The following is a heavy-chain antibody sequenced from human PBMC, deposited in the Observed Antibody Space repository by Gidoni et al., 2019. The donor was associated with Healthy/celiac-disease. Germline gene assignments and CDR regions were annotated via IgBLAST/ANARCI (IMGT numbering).Heavy chain of an antibody. D-gene: IGHD4-17*01. J-gene: IGHJ6*02. CDR3: ARDMIYGDYPYYYYGMDV. CDR1: GFTFSSYA. Sequence: EVQLVESGGGLVQTGGSLRLSCAASGFTFSSYAMHWFRQAPGKGLEYVSAISINGGSTYYANSVKGRFTISRDNSKNTLYLQMGSLRAEDMAVYYCARDMIYGDYPYYYYGMDVWGQGTTVTVSS. CDR2: ISINGGST. V-gene: IGHV3-64*01.